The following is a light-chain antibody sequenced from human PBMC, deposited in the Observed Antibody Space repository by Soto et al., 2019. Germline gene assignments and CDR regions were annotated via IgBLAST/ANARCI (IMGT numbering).Light chain of an antibody. Sequence: EILMTQSPATLSLCRWKTSTLFCRASQSVSSQLAWYQQKPGQAPRLLIHGASSRASGTPARFSGSGSGTDFTLTISSLEPEDFAVYYCQQRSNWPITFGQGTKVDIK. CDR1: QSVSSQ. CDR3: QQRSNWPIT. J-gene: IGKJ1*01. CDR2: GAS. V-gene: IGKV3-11*01.